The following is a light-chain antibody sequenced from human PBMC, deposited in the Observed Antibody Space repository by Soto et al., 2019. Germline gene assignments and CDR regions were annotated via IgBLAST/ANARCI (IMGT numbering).Light chain of an antibody. V-gene: IGLV2-11*01. CDR3: CSYAGSYFYV. J-gene: IGLJ1*01. CDR2: DVS. Sequence: QSALTQPRSVSGSPGQSVTISCTGTSSDVGGYNYVSWYQQHPGKAPKLMIYDVSKRPSGVPDRFSGSKSGNTASLTISGLQAVDEADYYCCSYAGSYFYVFGTATKVPS. CDR1: SSDVGGYNY.